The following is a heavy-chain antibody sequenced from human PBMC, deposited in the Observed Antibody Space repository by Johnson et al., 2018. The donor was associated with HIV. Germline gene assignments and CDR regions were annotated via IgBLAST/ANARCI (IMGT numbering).Heavy chain of an antibody. J-gene: IGHJ3*02. CDR3: AREEEIAVAGGSAFDS. CDR1: GFTFSSYW. Sequence: VQLVESGGGLVQPGGSLRLSCAASGFTFSSYWMSWVRQAPGKGLEWVANIKQDGSEKYYVDSVKGRFTISRDNAKNSLYLQMNSLRAEDTAVYYCAREEEIAVAGGSAFDSWGQGTMVSVSS. D-gene: IGHD6-19*01. V-gene: IGHV3-7*01. CDR2: IKQDGSEK.